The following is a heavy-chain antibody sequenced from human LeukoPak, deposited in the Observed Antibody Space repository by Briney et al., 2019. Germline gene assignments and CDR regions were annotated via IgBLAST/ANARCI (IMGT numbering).Heavy chain of an antibody. J-gene: IGHJ4*02. Sequence: KSGGSLRLSCAASGFTFSAYSMNWVRQAPGKGLEWVSSISSSSTYIYYADSVKGLFTISRDNAKNSLYLQMNSLRAEDTAVYYCARALEPSVAVIDYWGQGTLVTVSS. V-gene: IGHV3-21*01. D-gene: IGHD6-19*01. CDR1: GFTFSAYS. CDR2: ISSSSTYI. CDR3: ARALEPSVAVIDY.